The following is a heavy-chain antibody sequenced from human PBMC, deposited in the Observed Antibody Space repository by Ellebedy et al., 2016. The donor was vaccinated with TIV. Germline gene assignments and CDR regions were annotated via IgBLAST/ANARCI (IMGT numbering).Heavy chain of an antibody. J-gene: IGHJ4*02. Sequence: MPSETLSLTCAISGDSVSSNTAAWNWIRQSPSRGLEWLGRTYYRSKWFYDYAVSVKSRITIISDTSKNQFSLQLNSVTPEDTAVYYCAKITVIDDVMFNSWGQGIPVTVSP. CDR2: TYYRSKWFY. D-gene: IGHD2-21*01. V-gene: IGHV6-1*01. CDR3: AKITVIDDVMFNS. CDR1: GDSVSSNTAA.